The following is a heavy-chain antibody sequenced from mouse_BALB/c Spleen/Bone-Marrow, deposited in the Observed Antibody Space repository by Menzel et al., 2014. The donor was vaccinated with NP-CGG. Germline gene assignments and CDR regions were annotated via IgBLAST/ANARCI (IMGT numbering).Heavy chain of an antibody. CDR2: IHPSDGDT. CDR1: GYSFTSYW. D-gene: IGHD4-1*01. V-gene: IGHV1-74*01. Sequence: VQLQQSGAELVRPGASVKQSCKASGYSFTSYWMNWVKQRPGQGLEWIGMIHPSDGDTRFNQKFKDKATLTVDKSSSTAYMQLSSRTSEDSAVDYCARREKTGMNYWGQGTTLTVSS. J-gene: IGHJ2*01. CDR3: ARREKTGMNY.